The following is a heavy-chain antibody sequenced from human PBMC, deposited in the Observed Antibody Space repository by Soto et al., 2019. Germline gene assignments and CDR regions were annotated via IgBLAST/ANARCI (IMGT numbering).Heavy chain of an antibody. CDR2: IYYNGGT. J-gene: IGHJ5*02. Sequence: SETLSLTCTVSGGSISSRGYYWSWIRQHPGRGLEWIGYIYYNGGTYYNPSLKSRVTISVDTSKNQFSLKLSSVTAADTAVYYCARGYGDYELAWGQGTLVTVSS. CDR3: ARGYGDYELA. CDR1: GGSISSRGYY. D-gene: IGHD4-17*01. V-gene: IGHV4-31*03.